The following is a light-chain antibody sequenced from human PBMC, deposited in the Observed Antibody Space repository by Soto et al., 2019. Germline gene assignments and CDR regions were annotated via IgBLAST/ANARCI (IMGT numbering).Light chain of an antibody. CDR1: QSVSSSY. CDR3: QQYCSSPRIT. CDR2: GAS. J-gene: IGKJ5*01. V-gene: IGKV3-20*01. Sequence: EIALTQYPGTMSLSPGERATLSCRASQSVSSSYLAWYQQKPGQAPRLRIYGASSRATGIPDRFSGSGSGTDFTLTISRLQPEDFAVYYCQQYCSSPRITFGQGTRLEIK.